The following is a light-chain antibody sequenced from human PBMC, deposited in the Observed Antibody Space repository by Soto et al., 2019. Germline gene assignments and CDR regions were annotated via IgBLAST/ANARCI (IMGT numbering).Light chain of an antibody. CDR2: VNSDGSH. CDR3: QTWGTGIVL. J-gene: IGLJ2*01. CDR1: SGHSTYA. Sequence: QLVLTQSASASASLGASVKLTCTLSSGHSTYAIAWHQQQPEKGPRYLMKVNSDGSHSKGDGIPDRFSGSSSGAERYLTISSLQSEDEADYYCQTWGTGIVLFGGGTKVTVL. V-gene: IGLV4-69*01.